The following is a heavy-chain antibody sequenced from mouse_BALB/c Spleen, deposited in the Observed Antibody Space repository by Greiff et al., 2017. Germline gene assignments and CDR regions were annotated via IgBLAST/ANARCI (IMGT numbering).Heavy chain of an antibody. CDR1: GYTFTDYN. V-gene: IGHV1S29*02. CDR2: IYPYNGGT. Sequence: EVQLQQSGPELVKPGASVKISCKASGYTFTDYNMHWVKQSHGKSLEWIGYIYPYNGGTGYNQKFKSKATLTVDNSSSTVYMELRSLTSEDSAVYYCAISRYYGSSYGFAYWGQGTLVTVSA. D-gene: IGHD1-1*01. CDR3: AISRYYGSSYGFAY. J-gene: IGHJ3*01.